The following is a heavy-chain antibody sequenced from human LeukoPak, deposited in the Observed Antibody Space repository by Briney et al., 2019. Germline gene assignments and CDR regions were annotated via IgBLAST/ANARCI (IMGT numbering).Heavy chain of an antibody. CDR1: GYTFTGYY. Sequence: GESLTISCKASGYTFTGYYMHWVRQAPQQALEWVGWINPNSGGTNYAQKFQGRVTMTRDTSISTAYMELSRLRSDDTAVYYCAPTNSWSWYFDYWGQGTLVTVSS. CDR2: INPNSGGT. CDR3: APTNSWSWYFDY. D-gene: IGHD6-13*01. J-gene: IGHJ4*02. V-gene: IGHV1-2*02.